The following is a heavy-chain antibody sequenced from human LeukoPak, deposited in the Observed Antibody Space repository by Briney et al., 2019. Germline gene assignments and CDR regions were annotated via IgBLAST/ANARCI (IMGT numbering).Heavy chain of an antibody. CDR3: ARSSSSSHFGY. D-gene: IGHD6-6*01. V-gene: IGHV4-34*01. CDR1: GGSFSGYY. Sequence: SETLSLTRAVYGGSFSGYYWSWIRQPPGKGLEWIGEINHSGSTNYNPSLKSRVTISVDTSKNQFSLKLSSVTAADTAVYYCARSSSSSHFGYWGQGTLVTVSS. CDR2: INHSGST. J-gene: IGHJ4*02.